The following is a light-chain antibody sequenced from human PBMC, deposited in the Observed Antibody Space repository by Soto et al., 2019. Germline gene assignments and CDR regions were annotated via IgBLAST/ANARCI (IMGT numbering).Light chain of an antibody. Sequence: QAVVTQPPSASGTPGQRVIISCSGSRSNIGRNAVNWYQQLPGTAPKLLIYRDGQRPSGVPDRFSGSKSGTSASLAISGLQPEDETDYYCLTWDDSLNGWVFGGGTKLTVL. CDR3: LTWDDSLNGWV. CDR2: RDG. V-gene: IGLV1-44*01. J-gene: IGLJ3*02. CDR1: RSNIGRNA.